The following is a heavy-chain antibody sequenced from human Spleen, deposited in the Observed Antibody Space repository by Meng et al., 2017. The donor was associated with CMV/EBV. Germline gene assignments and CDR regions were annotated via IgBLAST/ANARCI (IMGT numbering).Heavy chain of an antibody. CDR2: ISADGSNK. V-gene: IGHV3-30*04. CDR3: VRGSRYYYYGMVV. CDR1: GFTFSLYS. Sequence: GESLKISCAATGFTFSLYSMHCVRQAPGKGLEWVAVISADGSNKNYADSVKGRFTVSRDNIKSMLFLEMNSLRAEDTAVYYCVRGSRYYYYGMVVWGQGTTVTV. J-gene: IGHJ6*02.